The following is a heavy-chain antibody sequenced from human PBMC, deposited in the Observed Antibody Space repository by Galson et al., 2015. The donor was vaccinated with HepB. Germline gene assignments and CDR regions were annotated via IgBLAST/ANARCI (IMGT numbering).Heavy chain of an antibody. J-gene: IGHJ5*02. CDR3: ARDWGIPVAGTWWFDP. Sequence: SLRLSCAASRFIFSNYNMNWVRQPPGKGLEWVSSISSNGDCTYYADSVRGRFTISRDNAKNSVYLQMSSLRVEDTALYYCARDWGIPVAGTWWFDPWGQGTLVTVSS. CDR1: RFIFSNYN. D-gene: IGHD6-19*01. V-gene: IGHV3-21*01. CDR2: ISSNGDCT.